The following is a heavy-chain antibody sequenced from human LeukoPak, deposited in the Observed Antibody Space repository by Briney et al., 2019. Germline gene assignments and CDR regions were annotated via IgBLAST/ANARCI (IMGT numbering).Heavy chain of an antibody. J-gene: IGHJ4*02. CDR3: ARVWPMGGYHFDY. CDR1: GFTFSSYS. CDR2: IYSGGST. Sequence: QSGGSLRLSCAASGFTFSSYSMNWVRQAPGKGLEWVSVIYSGGSTYYADSVKGRFTISRDNSKNTLYLQMNSLRAEDTAVYYCARVWPMGGYHFDYWGQGTLVTVSS. V-gene: IGHV3-53*01. D-gene: IGHD6-25*01.